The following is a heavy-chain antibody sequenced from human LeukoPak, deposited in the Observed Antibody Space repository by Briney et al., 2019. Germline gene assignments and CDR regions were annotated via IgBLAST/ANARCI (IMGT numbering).Heavy chain of an antibody. CDR3: ARGSGSWWANWFDP. CDR1: GGSFSGYY. V-gene: IGHV4-34*01. CDR2: INHSGST. J-gene: IGHJ5*02. Sequence: KSSETLSLTCAVYGGSFSGYYWSWIRQPPGKGLEWIGEINHSGSTNYNPSLKSRVTISVDTSKNQFSLKLSSVTAADTAVYYCARGSGSWWANWFDPWGQGTLVTVPS. D-gene: IGHD6-13*01.